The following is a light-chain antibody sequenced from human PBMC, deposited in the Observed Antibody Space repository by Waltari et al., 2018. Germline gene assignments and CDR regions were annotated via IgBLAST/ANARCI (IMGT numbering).Light chain of an antibody. Sequence: EIVLTQSPGTLSLSPGERVTLSCRASESVSSSDLAWYQQKPGQAPRLLIYGASTRATGIPDRFTGSGSGTDFTLTLNRLEPEDFAVYYCQQYGSTQTFGQGTKVEIK. CDR2: GAS. J-gene: IGKJ1*01. V-gene: IGKV3-20*01. CDR3: QQYGSTQT. CDR1: ESVSSSD.